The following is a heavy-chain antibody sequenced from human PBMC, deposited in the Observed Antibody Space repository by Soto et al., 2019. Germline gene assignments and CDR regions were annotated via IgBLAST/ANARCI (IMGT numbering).Heavy chain of an antibody. CDR1: GGSASRSGSS. V-gene: IGHV4-61*08. CDR2: TSYTGST. D-gene: IGHD5-12*01. CDR3: ARVAGLYDYRGGNWFDP. Sequence: PSETLSLTCTVSGGSASRSGSSWGWLRQPPGKGLEWIGFTSYTGSTDYSPSLKRRVTISIDTSKNQFSLNFNSVTAADTAVYYCARVAGLYDYRGGNWFDPWGQGTLVTVSS. J-gene: IGHJ5*02.